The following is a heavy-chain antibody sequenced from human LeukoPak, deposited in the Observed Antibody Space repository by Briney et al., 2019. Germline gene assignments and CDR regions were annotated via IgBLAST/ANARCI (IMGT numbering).Heavy chain of an antibody. CDR2: ISGSGGST. J-gene: IGHJ4*02. D-gene: IGHD6-13*01. CDR3: AKGLRSSSWYEFDY. V-gene: IGHV3-23*01. Sequence: GGSLRLSYAASGFTFSSYAMSWVRQAPGKGLEWVSAISGSGGSTYYADSVKGRFTISRDNSKNTLYLQMNSLRAEDTAVYYCAKGLRSSSWYEFDYWGQGTLVTVSS. CDR1: GFTFSSYA.